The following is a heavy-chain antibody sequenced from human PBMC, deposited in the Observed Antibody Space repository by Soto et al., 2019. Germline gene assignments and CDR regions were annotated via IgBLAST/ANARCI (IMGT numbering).Heavy chain of an antibody. D-gene: IGHD6-19*01. CDR3: AREDSGWYGEFFPY. CDR1: GFAFSSYA. V-gene: IGHV3-23*01. Sequence: DVQLLESGGALVQPGGSLRLSGAASGFAFSSYAMAWVREAPGKGLEWVSKIGGRDGSTDYADAVKGRFTISRDNSKNTLHLQLSSLRGEDMAVYYCAREDSGWYGEFFPYWGQGTLVTVSS. J-gene: IGHJ1*01. CDR2: IGGRDGST.